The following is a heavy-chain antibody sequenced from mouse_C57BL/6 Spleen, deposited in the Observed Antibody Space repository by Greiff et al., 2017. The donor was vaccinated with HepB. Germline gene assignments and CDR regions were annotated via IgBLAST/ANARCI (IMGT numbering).Heavy chain of an antibody. D-gene: IGHD2-2*01. J-gene: IGHJ2*01. V-gene: IGHV14-1*01. Sequence: EVKLMESGAELVRPGASVKLSCTASGFNIKDYYMHWVKQRPEQGLEWIGRIDPEDGDTEYAPKFHGKATMTADTSSNTAYLQLSSLTSEDTAVYYCTTWGGYDEGDFDYWGQGTTLTVSS. CDR1: GFNIKDYY. CDR3: TTWGGYDEGDFDY. CDR2: IDPEDGDT.